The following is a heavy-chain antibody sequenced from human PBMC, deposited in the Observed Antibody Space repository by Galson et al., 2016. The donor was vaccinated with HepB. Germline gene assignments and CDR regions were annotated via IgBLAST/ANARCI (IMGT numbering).Heavy chain of an antibody. D-gene: IGHD2-15*01. J-gene: IGHJ6*04. CDR2: IGTAGDP. CDR1: GLTFSRCD. Sequence: SLRLSCAASGLTFSRCDMHWVRQATGKGLEWVSAIGTAGDPYYPGSVRGRFTISRENAKNSLYLQMNRLTAGDTAVYYCARGKFDCSGGTCHYYGLDVWGKGITVTVSS. V-gene: IGHV3-13*05. CDR3: ARGKFDCSGGTCHYYGLDV.